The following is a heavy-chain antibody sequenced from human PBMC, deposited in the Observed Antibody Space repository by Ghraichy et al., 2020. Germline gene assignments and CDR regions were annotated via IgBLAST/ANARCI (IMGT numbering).Heavy chain of an antibody. V-gene: IGHV4-34*01. D-gene: IGHD3-22*01. CDR2: INHSGST. CDR1: GGSFSGYY. Sequence: SETLSLTCAVYGGSFSGYYWSWIRQPPGKGLEWIGEINHSGSTNYNPSLKSRVTISVDTSKNQFSLKLSSVTAADTAVYYCARGSYYYDSSGYYYHDAFDIWGQGTMVTVSS. CDR3: ARGSYYYDSSGYYYHDAFDI. J-gene: IGHJ3*02.